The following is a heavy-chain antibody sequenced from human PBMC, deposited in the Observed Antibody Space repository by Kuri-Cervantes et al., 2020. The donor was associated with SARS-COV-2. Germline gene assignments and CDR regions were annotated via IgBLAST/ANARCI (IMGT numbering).Heavy chain of an antibody. CDR1: GGSISSYY. CDR3: ARGGYDFWSGYYTYYYGMDV. CDR2: IYYSGST. D-gene: IGHD3-3*01. J-gene: IGHJ6*02. V-gene: IGHV4-59*01. Sequence: SETLSLTCTVSGGSISSYYWSWIRQPPGKGLEWIGYIYYSGSTNYNPSLKSRVTISVDTSKNQFSLKLSSVTAADTAVYYCARGGYDFWSGYYTYYYGMDVWGQGTTVTVSS.